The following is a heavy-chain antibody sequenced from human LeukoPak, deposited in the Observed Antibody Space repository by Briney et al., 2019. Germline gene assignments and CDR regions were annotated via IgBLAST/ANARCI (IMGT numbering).Heavy chain of an antibody. V-gene: IGHV4-39*07. CDR3: ATNTGTVFDY. CDR2: IYYSGST. D-gene: IGHD7-27*01. Sequence: PSETLSLTCTVSGGSISSSGYYWGWIRQPPGKGLEWIGSIYYSGSTYYIPSLKSRITISADTSKNQFSLRLTSVTAADTAMYYCATNTGTVFDYWGQGALVTVSS. CDR1: GGSISSSGYY. J-gene: IGHJ4*02.